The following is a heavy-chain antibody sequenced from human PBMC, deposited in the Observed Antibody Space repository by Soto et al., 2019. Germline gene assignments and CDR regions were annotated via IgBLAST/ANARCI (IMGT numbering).Heavy chain of an antibody. CDR3: ASYYYDSSGYYHYFDY. J-gene: IGHJ4*02. CDR1: GFTFSSYG. Sequence: EVQLLESGGGLVQPEGSLRVSCAASGFTFSSYGMSWVRQAPGKGLEWVSGISGSGGSTYYADSVKGRFTISRDNSKNTVYLQMNSLRAEDTASYYCASYYYDSSGYYHYFDYWGQGTLVTVSS. D-gene: IGHD3-22*01. V-gene: IGHV3-23*01. CDR2: ISGSGGST.